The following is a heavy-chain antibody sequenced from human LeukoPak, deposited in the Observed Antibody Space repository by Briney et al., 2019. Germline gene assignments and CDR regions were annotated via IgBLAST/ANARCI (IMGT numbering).Heavy chain of an antibody. D-gene: IGHD2-15*01. CDR3: ARDGGYCSGGSCYLYFDY. J-gene: IGHJ4*02. CDR2: IYYSGST. Sequence: PSETLSLTCAVSGYSISSGYYWGWIRQPPGKGLEWIGYIYYSGSTNYNPSLKSRVTISVDTSKNQFSLKLSSVTAADTAVYYCARDGGYCSGGSCYLYFDYWGQGTLVTVSS. V-gene: IGHV4-61*01. CDR1: GYSISSGYY.